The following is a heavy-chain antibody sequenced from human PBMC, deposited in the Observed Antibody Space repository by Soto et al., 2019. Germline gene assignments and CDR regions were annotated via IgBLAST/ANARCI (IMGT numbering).Heavy chain of an antibody. CDR2: IDPSDSYT. D-gene: IGHD2-15*01. J-gene: IGHJ5*02. CDR1: GYSFTNYW. Sequence: PGESLKISCKGSGYSFTNYWISWVRQMPGKGLEWMGRIDPSDSYTNYSPSFQGHVTISADKSISTAYLQWSSLKASDTAIYYCARLQSGYCSGGTCYWALWFDPWGQGTLVTV. CDR3: ARLQSGYCSGGTCYWALWFDP. V-gene: IGHV5-10-1*01.